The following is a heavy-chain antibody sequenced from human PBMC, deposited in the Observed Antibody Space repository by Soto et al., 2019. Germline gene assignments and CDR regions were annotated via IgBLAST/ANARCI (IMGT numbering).Heavy chain of an antibody. D-gene: IGHD2-15*01. CDR1: GYTFTSYG. Sequence: QVQLVQSGAAVKKPGASVKVSCKASGYTFTSYGISWVRQAPGQGLEWMGWISAYNGNTNYAQKLQGRVTMTTDTSTSTAYMELRSLRSDDTAVYYFARDRYCSGCSCYYYYMDVWGKGTTVTVSS. CDR2: ISAYNGNT. CDR3: ARDRYCSGCSCYYYYMDV. V-gene: IGHV1-18*01. J-gene: IGHJ6*03.